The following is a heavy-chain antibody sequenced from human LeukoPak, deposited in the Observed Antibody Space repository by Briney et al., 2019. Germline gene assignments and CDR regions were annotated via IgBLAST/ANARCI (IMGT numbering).Heavy chain of an antibody. V-gene: IGHV3-7*03. J-gene: IGHJ4*02. Sequence: GGSLRLSCAASGFTFSSYWMSWVRQAPGKGLEWVANIKQDESEKYYVDSVKGRFTISRDNAKNSLYLQMNSLRAEDTAVYYCARGNDYGDYTGLAPFDYWGQGTLVTVSS. CDR1: GFTFSSYW. CDR2: IKQDESEK. CDR3: ARGNDYGDYTGLAPFDY. D-gene: IGHD4-17*01.